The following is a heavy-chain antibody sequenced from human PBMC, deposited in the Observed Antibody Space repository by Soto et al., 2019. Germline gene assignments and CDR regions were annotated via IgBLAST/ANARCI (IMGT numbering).Heavy chain of an antibody. CDR1: GASTTRNSYY. V-gene: IGHV4-39*01. CDR2: VYYSGST. Sequence: SETLSLTCTVSGASTTRNSYYWGWIRQTPGKGLEWIGSVYYSGSTVYSPSLKSRVTMSVDTSKNQISLSLNSVTAADTAVYFCARPLMVPKAKTAFDIWGQGTMVTVSS. J-gene: IGHJ3*02. D-gene: IGHD2-8*01. CDR3: ARPLMVPKAKTAFDI.